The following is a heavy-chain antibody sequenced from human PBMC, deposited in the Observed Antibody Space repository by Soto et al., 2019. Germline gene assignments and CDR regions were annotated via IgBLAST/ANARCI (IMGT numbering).Heavy chain of an antibody. Sequence: EVQLVESGGGLVQPGGSLRLSCVASGFTLTSYWMTWVRQAPGKGLEWVATINQDGSDIYYVDSVKGRFTISRDNAKNSVYLQMNSLRIEDTAVYYCATVGSRSADIWFDPWGQGTLVTVSS. CDR1: GFTLTSYW. J-gene: IGHJ5*02. D-gene: IGHD6-6*01. V-gene: IGHV3-7*01. CDR3: ATVGSRSADIWFDP. CDR2: INQDGSDI.